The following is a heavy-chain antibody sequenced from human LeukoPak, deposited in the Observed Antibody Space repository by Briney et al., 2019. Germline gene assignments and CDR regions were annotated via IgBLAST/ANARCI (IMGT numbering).Heavy chain of an antibody. CDR2: ISNHNGNT. CDR3: TRGVALATVYYFDF. Sequence: ASVKVSCKPSGGTFRKYAISWVRQAPGHGPEWMGWISNHNGNTKYAQKFQDRITVTTETSTGTASMELRSLKPDDTGIYYCTRGVALATVYYFDFWGRGTQVTVAS. J-gene: IGHJ4*02. CDR1: GGTFRKYA. V-gene: IGHV1-18*01. D-gene: IGHD2-15*01.